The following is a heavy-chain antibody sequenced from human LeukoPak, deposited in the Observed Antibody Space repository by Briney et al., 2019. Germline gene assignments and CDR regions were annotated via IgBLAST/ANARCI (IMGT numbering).Heavy chain of an antibody. V-gene: IGHV4-59*01. CDR1: GGSISSYY. Sequence: TSETLSLTCTVSGGSISSYYWTWIRQPPGKGLEWIGYIYYSGSTNYNPSLRSRVTISLDTSKNQFSLKLSSVTAADTAVYYCAREVVAAAGTVDYWGQGTLVIVSS. J-gene: IGHJ4*02. CDR3: AREVVAAAGTVDY. D-gene: IGHD6-13*01. CDR2: IYYSGST.